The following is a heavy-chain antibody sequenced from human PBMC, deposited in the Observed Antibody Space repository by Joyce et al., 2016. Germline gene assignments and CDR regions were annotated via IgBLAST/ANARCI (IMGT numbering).Heavy chain of an antibody. CDR3: ARHVTDWFDP. J-gene: IGHJ5*02. CDR2: IDPRDSYT. V-gene: IGHV5-10-1*03. Sequence: EVQLVQSGAEVKKPGECLSISCKGSGYSFTSHWISWVRQMPGKGREWVGRIDPRDSYTNYIPSFEGHVTISVDKTISAAYLQWSSLRASDTAIYYCARHVTDWFDPWGQGTLVTVSS. D-gene: IGHD3-10*02. CDR1: GYSFTSHW.